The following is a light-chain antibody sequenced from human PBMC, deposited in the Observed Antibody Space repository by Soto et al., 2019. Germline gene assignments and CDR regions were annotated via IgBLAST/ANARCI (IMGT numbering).Light chain of an antibody. CDR3: CSYAGSSTLV. V-gene: IGLV2-23*01. J-gene: IGLJ1*01. Sequence: QSVLTQPASVSGSPGQSITISCTGTSSDVGSYNLVSWYQQHPGKAPKLMIYEGSKRPSGVSNRFSGSKSGNTASLTISGHQAENEADYYCCSYAGSSTLVFGTGTKVTVL. CDR1: SSDVGSYNL. CDR2: EGS.